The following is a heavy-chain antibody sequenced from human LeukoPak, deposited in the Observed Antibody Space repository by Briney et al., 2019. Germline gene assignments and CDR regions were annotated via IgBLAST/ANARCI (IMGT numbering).Heavy chain of an antibody. CDR3: PRARSPRYYYGMDV. V-gene: IGHV3-48*04. CDR1: GFTFSSYS. Sequence: GGSLRLSCAASGFTFSSYSMNWVRQAPGKGLEWLSYISSSGNTIYYADSVKGRFTISRDNAKNSLSLQMNSLRVEDTAVYYCPRARSPRYYYGMDVWGQGTTVTVSS. D-gene: IGHD6-13*01. CDR2: ISSSGNTI. J-gene: IGHJ6*02.